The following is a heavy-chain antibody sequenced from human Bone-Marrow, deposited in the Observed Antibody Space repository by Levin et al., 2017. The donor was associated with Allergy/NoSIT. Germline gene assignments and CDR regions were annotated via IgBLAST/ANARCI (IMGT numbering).Heavy chain of an antibody. V-gene: IGHV3-30*02. CDR2: ISNNYGIER. J-gene: IGHJ4*02. CDR3: AKDRANTWSFDY. Sequence: GESLKISCAASGFTFSDFGIHWVRQAPGKGLEWVAFISNNYGIERFFADSVRGRFSISRDNSNRMVYLQMDSLIPEDTALYYCAKDRANTWSFDYWGQGTLATVSS. D-gene: IGHD2-8*02. CDR1: GFTFSDFG.